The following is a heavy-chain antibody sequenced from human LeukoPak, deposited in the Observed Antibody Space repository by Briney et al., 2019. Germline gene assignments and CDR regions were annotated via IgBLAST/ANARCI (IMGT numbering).Heavy chain of an antibody. V-gene: IGHV3-7*01. CDR3: ARGRGGWEYYFDY. CDR1: GFTFSSYW. CDR2: IKQGGSEK. D-gene: IGHD6-19*01. J-gene: IGHJ4*02. Sequence: PRGSLRLSCAASGFTFSSYWMSWVRQAPGKGLEWVANIKQGGSEKYYVDSVKGRFTISRDNAKNSLYLQMNSLRAEDTAVYYCARGRGGWEYYFDYWGQGTLVTVSS.